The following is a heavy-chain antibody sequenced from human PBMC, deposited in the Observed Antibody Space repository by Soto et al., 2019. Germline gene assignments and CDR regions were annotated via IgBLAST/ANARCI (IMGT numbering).Heavy chain of an antibody. D-gene: IGHD5-12*01. CDR3: AKKAGYSGYDPFDY. V-gene: IGHV4-59*01. J-gene: IGHJ4*02. CDR2: IYYSGST. CDR1: GGSISSYY. Sequence: SETLSLTCTVSGGSISSYYWSWIRQPPGKGLEWIGYIYYSGSTNYNPSLKSRVTISVDMSKNQFSLKLSSVTAADTAVYYCAKKAGYSGYDPFDYWGQGTLVTVSS.